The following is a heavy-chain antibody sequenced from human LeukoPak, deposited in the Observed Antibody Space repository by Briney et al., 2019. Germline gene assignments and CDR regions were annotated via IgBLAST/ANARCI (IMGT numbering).Heavy chain of an antibody. Sequence: ASVKVSCKASGGTFSSYAISWVRQAPGQGLKWMGGIIPIFGTANYAQKFQGRVTITADESTSTAYMELSSLRSEDTAVYYCARGVVRARYGMDVWGQGTTVTVSS. CDR2: IIPIFGTA. J-gene: IGHJ6*02. D-gene: IGHD3-10*01. CDR3: ARGVVRARYGMDV. CDR1: GGTFSSYA. V-gene: IGHV1-69*13.